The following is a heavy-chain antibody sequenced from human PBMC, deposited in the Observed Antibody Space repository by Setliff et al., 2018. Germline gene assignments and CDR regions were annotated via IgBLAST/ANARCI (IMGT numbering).Heavy chain of an antibody. D-gene: IGHD5-18*01. CDR2: IIPIFGTA. CDR3: ARVRGGQRGAMVTQFDY. CDR1: GGTFSSYA. Sequence: SVKVSCKASGGTFSSYAISWVRQAPGQGLEWMGGIIPIFGTANYAQKFQGRVTITRDTSASTAYMELSSLRSDDTAVYYCARVRGGQRGAMVTQFDYWGQGTLVTVSS. V-gene: IGHV1-69*05. J-gene: IGHJ4*02.